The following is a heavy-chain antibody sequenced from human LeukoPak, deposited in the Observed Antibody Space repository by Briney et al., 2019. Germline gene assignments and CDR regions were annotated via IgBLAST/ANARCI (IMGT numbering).Heavy chain of an antibody. J-gene: IGHJ4*02. CDR1: GDSLSSHY. CDR3: ARNVGWYSHDS. CDR2: IYGSGST. V-gene: IGHV4-59*08. Sequence: SETLSLTCTVSGDSLSSHYWSWIRQPPGKGLEWIGYIYGSGSTHYDPSLRSRVTISEDTSKNQFTLKLTSVTAADTAVYYCARNVGWYSHDSWGQGTLVTVSS. D-gene: IGHD6-19*01.